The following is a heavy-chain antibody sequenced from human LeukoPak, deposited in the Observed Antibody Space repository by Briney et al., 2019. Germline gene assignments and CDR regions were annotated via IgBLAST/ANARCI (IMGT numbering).Heavy chain of an antibody. Sequence: WETLSLTCTVSGGSISSSSYYWGWIRQPPGKGLEWIGSIYYSGSTYYNPSLKSRVTISVDTSKNQFSLKLSSVTAADTAVYYCARQEYFYDRSGYYPDYWGQGTLVTVSS. CDR1: GGSISSSSYY. V-gene: IGHV4-39*01. CDR3: ARQEYFYDRSGYYPDY. D-gene: IGHD3-22*01. J-gene: IGHJ4*02. CDR2: IYYSGST.